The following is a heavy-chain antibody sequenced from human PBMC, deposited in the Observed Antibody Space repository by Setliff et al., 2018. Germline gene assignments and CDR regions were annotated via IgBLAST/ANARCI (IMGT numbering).Heavy chain of an antibody. D-gene: IGHD3-22*01. V-gene: IGHV4-39*02. Sequence: LSLTCIVSSGAISTSNYFWGWIRQPPGKGLEWIVNIHHSGKAYYNPSLKSRVTMSVDTSKNHVSLKLSSVTAADTAVYYCARAHTWSLPNDNSGYPGWFDPWGQGTLVTVSS. CDR1: SGAISTSNYF. J-gene: IGHJ5*02. CDR3: ARAHTWSLPNDNSGYPGWFDP. CDR2: IHHSGKA.